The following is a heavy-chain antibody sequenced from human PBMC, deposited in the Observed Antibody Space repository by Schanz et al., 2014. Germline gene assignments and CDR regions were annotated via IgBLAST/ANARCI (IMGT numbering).Heavy chain of an antibody. CDR3: AMGTMPGTFDI. Sequence: QGQLVQSGAEVKKPGASLKVSCKASGYSFSAHYLHWEREAPGQGLEWMGRIIPILGIANYSQKVRDRVTITADKSTSTAYMELSSLRYEDTALYYCAMGTMPGTFDIWGQGTMVTVSS. CDR1: GYSFSAHY. CDR2: IIPILGIA. J-gene: IGHJ3*02. V-gene: IGHV1-69*09. D-gene: IGHD2-2*01.